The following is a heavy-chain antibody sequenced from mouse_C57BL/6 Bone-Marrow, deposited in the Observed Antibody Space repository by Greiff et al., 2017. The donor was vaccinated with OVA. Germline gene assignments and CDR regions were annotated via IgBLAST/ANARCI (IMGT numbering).Heavy chain of an antibody. J-gene: IGHJ3*01. CDR2: IYPGNSDT. Sequence: VQLKESGTVLARPGASVKMSCKTSGYTFTSYWMHWVKQRPGQGLEWIGAIYPGNSDTSYNQKFKGKAKLTAVTSASTAYMELSSLTNEDSAVYYCTTKEELTGTSFAYWGQGTLVTVSA. CDR3: TTKEELTGTSFAY. CDR1: GYTFTSYW. V-gene: IGHV1-5*01. D-gene: IGHD4-1*01.